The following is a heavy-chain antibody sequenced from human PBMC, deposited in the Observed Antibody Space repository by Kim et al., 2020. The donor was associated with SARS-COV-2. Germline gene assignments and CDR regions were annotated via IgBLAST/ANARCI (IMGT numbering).Heavy chain of an antibody. D-gene: IGHD3-22*01. J-gene: IGHJ6*02. CDR1: GFTFSSYA. CDR2: ISGSGGST. Sequence: GGSLRLSCAASGFTFSSYAMSWVRQAPGKGLEWVSAISGSGGSTYYADSVKGRFTISRDNSKNTLYLQMNSLRAEDTAVYYCAKDRDDSSGYYLYYYYGMDVWGQGTTVTVSS. CDR3: AKDRDDSSGYYLYYYYGMDV. V-gene: IGHV3-23*01.